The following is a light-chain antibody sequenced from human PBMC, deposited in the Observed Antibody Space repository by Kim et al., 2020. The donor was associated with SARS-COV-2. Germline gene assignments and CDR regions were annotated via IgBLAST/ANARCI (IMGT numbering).Light chain of an antibody. CDR1: QSVRSN. J-gene: IGKJ1*01. CDR3: QQYDNWPPLT. Sequence: SPGESVTLSSRASQSVRSNLAWYQQKPGQAPRLLIYYASTRATGIPARFSGSGSGTEFTLTISSLRSEDFAVYYCQQYDNWPPLTFGQGTKVDIK. V-gene: IGKV3-15*01. CDR2: YAS.